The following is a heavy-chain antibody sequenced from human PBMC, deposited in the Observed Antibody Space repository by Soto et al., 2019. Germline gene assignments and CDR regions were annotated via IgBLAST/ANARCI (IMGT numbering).Heavy chain of an antibody. CDR3: AKAPPGYCSGGSCYNYYYGMDV. CDR2: ISGSGGST. D-gene: IGHD2-15*01. Sequence: GGSLRLSCAASGFTFSNYAMNWVRQAPGKGLEWVSAISGSGGSTYYADSVKGRFTISRDNSKNTLFLQMNSLRAEDTAVYYCAKAPPGYCSGGSCYNYYYGMDVWGQGTTVTVSS. V-gene: IGHV3-23*01. CDR1: GFTFSNYA. J-gene: IGHJ6*02.